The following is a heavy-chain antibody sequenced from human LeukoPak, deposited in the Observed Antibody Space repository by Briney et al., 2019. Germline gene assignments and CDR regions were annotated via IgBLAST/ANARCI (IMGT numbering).Heavy chain of an antibody. D-gene: IGHD3-3*01. Sequence: PGGSLRLSCAASGFTFSSYSMNWVRQAPGKGLEWVSSISSSSSYIYYADSVKGRFTISRDNAKNSLYLQMNSLRAEDTAVYYCARDATIFGVGPDAFDIWGQGTMVTVSS. J-gene: IGHJ3*02. V-gene: IGHV3-21*01. CDR2: ISSSSSYI. CDR1: GFTFSSYS. CDR3: ARDATIFGVGPDAFDI.